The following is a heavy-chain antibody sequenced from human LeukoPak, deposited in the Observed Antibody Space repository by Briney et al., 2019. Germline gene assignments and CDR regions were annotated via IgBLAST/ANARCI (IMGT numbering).Heavy chain of an antibody. V-gene: IGHV1-18*01. Sequence: ASVKVSCNASGYTFTSYGISWVRQAPGQGLEWMGWISAYNGNTNYAQKLQGRVTMTTDTSTSTAYMELRSLRSDDTAVYYCARDRLVAARRGPFDYWGQGTLVTVSS. J-gene: IGHJ4*02. CDR2: ISAYNGNT. CDR3: ARDRLVAARRGPFDY. D-gene: IGHD6-6*01. CDR1: GYTFTSYG.